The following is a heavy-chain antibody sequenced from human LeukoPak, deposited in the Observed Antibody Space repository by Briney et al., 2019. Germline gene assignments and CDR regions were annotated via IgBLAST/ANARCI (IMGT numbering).Heavy chain of an antibody. CDR2: MYYIGNA. D-gene: IGHD3-10*01. V-gene: IGHV4-39*07. J-gene: IGHJ6*02. CDR3: ARFWGLGLSRGPSGMDV. Sequence: SETLSLTCTVSGGSVKNSNYYWGWIRQPPGKDLEWVGSMYYIGNAYYSPTLMSRVTMSVDTSKNQFSLKLSSVTAADTAVYYCARFWGLGLSRGPSGMDVWGQGTSVTVPS. CDR1: GGSVKNSNYY.